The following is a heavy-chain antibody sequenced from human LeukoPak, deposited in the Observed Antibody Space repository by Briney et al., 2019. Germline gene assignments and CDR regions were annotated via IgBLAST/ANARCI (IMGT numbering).Heavy chain of an antibody. D-gene: IGHD3-10*01. J-gene: IGHJ2*01. V-gene: IGHV4-59*12. CDR3: ARRGVLWFTPGYFGL. CDR1: GRSLNDFY. Sequence: SETLSLTCTVSGRSLNDFYWSWIRQSPGKGLEWIGYSSSSGSTNYHPSLKSRVTISVDTSKNQFSLKLSSVTAADTAVYYCARRGVLWFTPGYFGLWGRGTLVTVSS. CDR2: SSSSGST.